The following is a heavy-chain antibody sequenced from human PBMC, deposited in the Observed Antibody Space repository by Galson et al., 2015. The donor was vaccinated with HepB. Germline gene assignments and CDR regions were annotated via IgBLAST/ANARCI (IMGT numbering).Heavy chain of an antibody. CDR2: ISSKSNNYAT. J-gene: IGHJ3*02. CDR1: GFVFSGSA. CDR3: TGSYGGNSFNAFDI. Sequence: LRLSCAASGFVFSGSAMHWVRQASGKGLEWVGRISSKSNNYATVYAASVKGRFTISRDDLKTTAILQMNILKTEDSAVYYCTGSYGGNSFNAFDIWGQGTMVTVSS. D-gene: IGHD4-23*01. V-gene: IGHV3-73*01.